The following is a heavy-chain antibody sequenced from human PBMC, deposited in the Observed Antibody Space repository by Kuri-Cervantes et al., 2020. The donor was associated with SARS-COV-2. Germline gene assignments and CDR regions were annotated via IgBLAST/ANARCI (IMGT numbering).Heavy chain of an antibody. CDR2: IWYDGENE. Sequence: GGSLRLSCTASGFTFGDYAMNWFRQAPGKGLEWVAVIWYDGENEYYAGSVKGRFTISRDNSKNTVSLHMNSLRAEDTAMYYCARGAANYYYMDVWGKGTTVTVSS. CDR1: GFTFGDYA. CDR3: ARGAANYYYMDV. D-gene: IGHD3-16*01. V-gene: IGHV3-33*01. J-gene: IGHJ6*03.